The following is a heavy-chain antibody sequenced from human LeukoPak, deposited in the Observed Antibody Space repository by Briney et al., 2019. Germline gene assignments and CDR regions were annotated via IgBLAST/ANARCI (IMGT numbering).Heavy chain of an antibody. Sequence: GGSLRLSCAASGFTVSSNYMSWVRQAPGKGLEWVSVIYSGGSTYYADSVKGRFTISGDNSKNTLYLQMNSLRAEDTAVYYCARTDGDYPGGLDPWGQGTLVTVSS. CDR3: ARTDGDYPGGLDP. J-gene: IGHJ5*02. D-gene: IGHD4-17*01. CDR2: IYSGGST. V-gene: IGHV3-66*02. CDR1: GFTVSSNY.